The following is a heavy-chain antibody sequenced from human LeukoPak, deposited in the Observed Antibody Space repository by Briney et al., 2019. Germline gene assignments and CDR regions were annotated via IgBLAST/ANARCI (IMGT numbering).Heavy chain of an antibody. CDR3: ARDSYDSSGYYLNLDY. V-gene: IGHV3-11*04. D-gene: IGHD3-22*01. J-gene: IGHJ4*02. CDR1: GVTFSNYY. Sequence: GGSLRLSCAASGVTFSNYYMNWIRQAPGKGLEWVSYISSSGSTIYYADSVKGRFTISRDNAKNSLYLQMNSLRAEDTAVYYCARDSYDSSGYYLNLDYWGQGTLVTVSS. CDR2: ISSSGSTI.